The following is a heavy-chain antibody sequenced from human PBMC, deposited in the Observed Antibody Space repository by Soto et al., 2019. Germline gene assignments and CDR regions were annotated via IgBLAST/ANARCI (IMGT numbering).Heavy chain of an antibody. V-gene: IGHV3-53*01. D-gene: IGHD3-16*01. Sequence: EVQLVESGGGLIQPGGSLRLSCAASGFTISNHYMTWIRQAPGKGLEWVSLIDSGGDTYYADSVKGRFTLSRDSSKNTLYLQMNSLRAEDTAVYSCARGGSLYYYYGIDVWGQGTTVTVSS. J-gene: IGHJ6*02. CDR1: GFTISNHY. CDR3: ARGGSLYYYYGIDV. CDR2: IDSGGDT.